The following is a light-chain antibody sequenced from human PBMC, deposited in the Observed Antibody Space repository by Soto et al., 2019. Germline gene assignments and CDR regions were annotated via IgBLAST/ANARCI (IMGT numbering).Light chain of an antibody. CDR1: QSIGRN. J-gene: IGKJ1*01. V-gene: IGKV1-39*01. CDR2: TSS. Sequence: MTQTPPSLPVNAGEPASISCRASQSIGRNLNWYQQKPGKAPTLLMFTSSNLQSGVPSRFSGSGSGTDFILTISSLQPEDFATYYCQQSHSTPPTFGQGTKVDIK. CDR3: QQSHSTPPT.